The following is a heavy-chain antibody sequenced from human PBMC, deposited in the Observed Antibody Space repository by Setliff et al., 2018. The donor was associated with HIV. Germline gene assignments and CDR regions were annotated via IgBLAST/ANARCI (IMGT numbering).Heavy chain of an antibody. Sequence: SETLSLTCTVSGGSISSGGYYWSWIRQHPGKGLEWIGYIYYSGSTYYNPSLKSRVTISVDTSKNQFSLKLSSVTAADTAVYYGARDGGEKEAFDIWGQGTMVTVSS. J-gene: IGHJ3*02. CDR3: ARDGGEKEAFDI. V-gene: IGHV4-31*03. CDR2: IYYSGST. CDR1: GGSISSGGYY. D-gene: IGHD3-16*01.